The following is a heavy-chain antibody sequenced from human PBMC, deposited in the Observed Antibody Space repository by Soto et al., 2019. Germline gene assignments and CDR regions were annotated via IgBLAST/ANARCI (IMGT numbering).Heavy chain of an antibody. D-gene: IGHD6-19*01. CDR2: IYTTGST. CDR1: GGSMSSYY. CDR3: ASSGWTIPFYYYRMDV. V-gene: IGHV4-4*07. J-gene: IGHJ6*02. Sequence: SETLSLTCTVSGGSMSSYYWSWIRQPAGKGLEWIGRIYTTGSTNYNPSLKSRVTMSVDTSKNQFSLNLSSVTAADTAVYYCASSGWTIPFYYYRMDVWGQGATVTVSS.